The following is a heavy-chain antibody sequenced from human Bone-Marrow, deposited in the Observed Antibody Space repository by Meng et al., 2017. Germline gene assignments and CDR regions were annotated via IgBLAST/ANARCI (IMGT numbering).Heavy chain of an antibody. CDR1: GYTFHGYY. Sequence: VELGQSGAEVRRPGAPVKVSCKASGYTFHGYYMHWVRQAPGQGLEWMGRINPNSGGTNYAQKFQGRVTMTRDTSISTAYMELSRLRSDDTAVYYCARVPGYSSGWYYFDYWGQGTLVTVSS. CDR3: ARVPGYSSGWYYFDY. V-gene: IGHV1-2*06. J-gene: IGHJ4*02. CDR2: INPNSGGT. D-gene: IGHD6-19*01.